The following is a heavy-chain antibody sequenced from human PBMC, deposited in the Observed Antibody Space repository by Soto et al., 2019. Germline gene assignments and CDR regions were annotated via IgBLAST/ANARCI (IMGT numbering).Heavy chain of an antibody. CDR2: IIPIFGTA. CDR3: TRDRGRRYNDGRGYYYSAY. CDR1: GGTFSSYA. V-gene: IGHV1-69*01. D-gene: IGHD3-22*01. J-gene: IGHJ4*02. Sequence: QVQLVQSGAEVKKPGSSVKVSCKASGGTFSSYAISWVRQAPGQGLEWMGGIIPIFGTANYAQKLRGRVTITADESTNTAYMELSSLRSEDTAVYYCTRDRGRRYNDGRGYYYSAYWGQGTLVTVSS.